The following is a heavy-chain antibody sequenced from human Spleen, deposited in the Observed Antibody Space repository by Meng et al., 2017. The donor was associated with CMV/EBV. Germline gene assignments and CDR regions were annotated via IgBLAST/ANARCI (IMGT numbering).Heavy chain of an antibody. CDR1: FTDFY. Sequence: FTDFYMHWVRQAPGQGLQWMGWINPNTGGRNYGENFQGRVTMTRDTSTSTAYMELRKLKSDDTAVYYCARGNCSSTTCYRGQGSFDIWGQGTMVTVSS. CDR3: ARGNCSSTTCYRGQGSFDI. J-gene: IGHJ3*02. D-gene: IGHD2-2*02. V-gene: IGHV1-2*02. CDR2: INPNTGGR.